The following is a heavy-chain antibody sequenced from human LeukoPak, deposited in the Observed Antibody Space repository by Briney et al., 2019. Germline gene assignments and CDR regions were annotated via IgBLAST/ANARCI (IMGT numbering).Heavy chain of an antibody. CDR2: IWNVRSNK. CDR3: ARDRSSHDYGGYANDY. CDR1: GFTFSSYG. V-gene: IGHV3-33*01. Sequence: GGSLRLSCAASGFTFSSYGMHWVRQAPGKGLEWVTIIWNVRSNKYYIDSVKGRVTISRDNSKNTVYLQMNSLRAEDTAVYYCARDRSSHDYGGYANDYWGQGTLVTVSS. D-gene: IGHD4-17*01. J-gene: IGHJ4*02.